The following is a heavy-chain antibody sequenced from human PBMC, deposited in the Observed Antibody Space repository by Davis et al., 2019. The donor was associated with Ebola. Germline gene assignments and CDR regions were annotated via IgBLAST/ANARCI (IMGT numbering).Heavy chain of an antibody. V-gene: IGHV4-39*01. J-gene: IGHJ4*02. CDR3: ACSRVDFDY. D-gene: IGHD6-6*01. CDR2: IYYSGST. Sequence: MPSETLSLTCTVSGGSIGSSSYYWGWIRQPPGKGLEWIGSIYYSGSTYYNPSLKSRVTISVDTSKNQFSLKLSSVTAADTAVYYCACSRVDFDYWGQGTLVTVSS. CDR1: GGSIGSSSYY.